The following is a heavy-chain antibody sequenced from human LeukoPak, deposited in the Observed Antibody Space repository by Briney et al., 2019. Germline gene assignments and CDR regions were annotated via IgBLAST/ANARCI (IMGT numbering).Heavy chain of an antibody. V-gene: IGHV1-2*02. CDR3: ARAGYDILDWFDP. D-gene: IGHD3-9*01. CDR1: GYTFTGYY. J-gene: IGHJ5*02. Sequence: GASVKVSCKASGYTFTGYYMHWVRQAPGQGLEWMGWINPNSGGTNYVQKFQGRVTMTRDTSISTAYMELSRLRSDDTAVYYCARAGYDILDWFDPWGQGTLVTVSS. CDR2: INPNSGGT.